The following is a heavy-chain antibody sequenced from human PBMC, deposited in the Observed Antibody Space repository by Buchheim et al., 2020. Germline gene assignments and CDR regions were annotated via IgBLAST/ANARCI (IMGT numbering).Heavy chain of an antibody. V-gene: IGHV3-48*01. CDR3: AGGTAGGGTHDY. Sequence: EVQLVESGGGLAKPGGSLRLSCAASGITFSSSHMNWVRQAPGKGLEWISYISSSASTIYYTDSVKGRFTISRDNAKNSLYLEMYSLRGGETAVYFCAGGTAGGGTHDYWGQGTL. CDR2: ISSSASTI. J-gene: IGHJ4*02. CDR1: GITFSSSH. D-gene: IGHD3-16*01.